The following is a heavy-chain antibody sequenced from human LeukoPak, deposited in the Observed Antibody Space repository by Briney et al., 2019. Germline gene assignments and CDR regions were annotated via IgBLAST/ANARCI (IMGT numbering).Heavy chain of an antibody. Sequence: SETLSLTCAVYGGSFSGYYWSWNRQPPGKGLEWIGEINHSGSTNYNPSLKSRVTISVDTSKNQFSLKLSSVTAADTAVYYCARERAYMVRGVYPYYFDYWGQGTLVTVSS. V-gene: IGHV4-34*01. CDR2: INHSGST. D-gene: IGHD3-10*01. CDR1: GGSFSGYY. J-gene: IGHJ4*02. CDR3: ARERAYMVRGVYPYYFDY.